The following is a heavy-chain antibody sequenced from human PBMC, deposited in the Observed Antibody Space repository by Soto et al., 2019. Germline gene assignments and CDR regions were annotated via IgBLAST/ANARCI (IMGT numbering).Heavy chain of an antibody. J-gene: IGHJ4*02. CDR3: AKLSGAYCSSTSCYYHYFDY. Sequence: GGSLRLSCAASGFTFSSYAMSWVRQAPGKGLEWVSAISGSGGSTYYADSVKGRFTISRDNSKNTLYLQMNSLRAEDTAVYYCAKLSGAYCSSTSCYYHYFDYWGQGTLVTVSS. D-gene: IGHD2-2*01. V-gene: IGHV3-23*01. CDR2: ISGSGGST. CDR1: GFTFSSYA.